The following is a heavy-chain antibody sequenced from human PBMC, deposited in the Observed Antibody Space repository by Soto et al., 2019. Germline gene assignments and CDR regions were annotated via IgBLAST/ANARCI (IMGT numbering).Heavy chain of an antibody. V-gene: IGHV1-18*01. CDR2: ISAYNGNT. Sequence: GASVKVSCKASGYTFTSYGISWVRQAPGQGLEWMGWISAYNGNTNYAQKLQGRVTMTTDTSTSTAYMELRSLRSDDTAVYYCARDDSSSSLHWFDPWGQGTLVTVSS. J-gene: IGHJ5*02. CDR1: GYTFTSYG. D-gene: IGHD6-6*01. CDR3: ARDDSSSSLHWFDP.